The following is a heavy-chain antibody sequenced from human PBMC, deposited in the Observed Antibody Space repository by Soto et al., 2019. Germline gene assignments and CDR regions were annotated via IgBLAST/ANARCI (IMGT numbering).Heavy chain of an antibody. CDR1: GGSISSGGYS. CDR2: IYHSGST. CDR3: ARGPPLLW. D-gene: IGHD2-21*01. V-gene: IGHV4-30-2*01. Sequence: SETLSLTCTVSGGSISSGGYSWSWIRQPPGKGLECIGYIYHSGSTYYNPSLKSRVTISVDRSKNQFSLKLSSVTAADTAVHYCARGPPLLWWSQGTLVTVSS. J-gene: IGHJ4*02.